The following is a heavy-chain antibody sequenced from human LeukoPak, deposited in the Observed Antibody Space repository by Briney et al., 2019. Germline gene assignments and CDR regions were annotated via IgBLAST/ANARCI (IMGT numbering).Heavy chain of an antibody. D-gene: IGHD3-10*01. Sequence: GGSLRLSCAASRFTFSTYGMHWVRQAPGKGLEWVAFIRCDGTNKYYADSVKGRFTISRDNSKNTLYLQMNSLKTEDTALYYCAKDRGSGNYFDFWGQGTLVTVSS. J-gene: IGHJ4*02. CDR2: IRCDGTNK. V-gene: IGHV3-30*02. CDR3: AKDRGSGNYFDF. CDR1: RFTFSTYG.